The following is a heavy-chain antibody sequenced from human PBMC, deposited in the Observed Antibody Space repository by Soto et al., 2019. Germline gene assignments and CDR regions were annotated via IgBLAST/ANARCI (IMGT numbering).Heavy chain of an antibody. V-gene: IGHV4-59*01. Sequence: QVQLQESGPGLVKPSETLSLTCTVSGGSISSYYWSWIRQTAGKGLEWLAYIYHSGSTNYNPSLKARVTISIVTSSNQFSLNLTSVTAADTGIYYCVTDEDGNFFHYSGQGTLVTVSS. J-gene: IGHJ4*02. CDR1: GGSISSYY. CDR3: VTDEDGNFFHY. D-gene: IGHD4-17*01. CDR2: IYHSGST.